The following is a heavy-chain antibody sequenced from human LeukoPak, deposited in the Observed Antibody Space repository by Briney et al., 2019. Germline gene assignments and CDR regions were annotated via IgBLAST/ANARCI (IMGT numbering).Heavy chain of an antibody. Sequence: PPGGSLRLSCAASGFTFSSYGMHWVRQAPGKGLEWVAFIRYDGSNKYYADSVKGRFTISRDNSKNTLYLQMNSLRAEDTAVYYCAKDDYGDDAPLYFDYWGQGALVTVSS. D-gene: IGHD4-17*01. V-gene: IGHV3-30*02. J-gene: IGHJ4*02. CDR1: GFTFSSYG. CDR2: IRYDGSNK. CDR3: AKDDYGDDAPLYFDY.